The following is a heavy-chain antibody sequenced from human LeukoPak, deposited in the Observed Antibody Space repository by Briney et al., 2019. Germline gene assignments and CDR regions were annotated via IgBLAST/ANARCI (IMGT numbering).Heavy chain of an antibody. Sequence: GGSLRLSCAASGFTFDDYAMHWVRQAPGKGLEWVSGISWNSGRIGYADSVKGRFTISRDNAKNSLYLQMNSLRAEDTALYYCAKGYDSSGSNWFDPWGQGTLVTVSS. CDR3: AKGYDSSGSNWFDP. CDR2: ISWNSGRI. CDR1: GFTFDDYA. D-gene: IGHD3-22*01. V-gene: IGHV3-9*01. J-gene: IGHJ5*02.